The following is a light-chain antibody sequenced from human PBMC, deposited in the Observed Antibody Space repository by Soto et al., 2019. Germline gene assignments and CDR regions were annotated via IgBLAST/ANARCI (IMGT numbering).Light chain of an antibody. Sequence: EMTQSPSSLSASVGDRVTITCRASQCISDNVNWYQFQPGKAPKLLIYAAASLQTGVPSRFSGSGSGTDFALIISSLQPEDSATYFCQQSYGPPYTLGLGTKVEIK. J-gene: IGKJ2*01. CDR2: AAA. CDR1: QCISDN. V-gene: IGKV1-39*01. CDR3: QQSYGPPYT.